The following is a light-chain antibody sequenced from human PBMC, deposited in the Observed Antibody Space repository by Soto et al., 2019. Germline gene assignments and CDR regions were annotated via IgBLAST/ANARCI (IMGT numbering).Light chain of an antibody. CDR1: SSNIGAGYD. CDR3: QSYDSSLSGCVV. V-gene: IGLV1-40*01. J-gene: IGLJ2*01. CDR2: GNS. Sequence: QSVLTQPPSVSGAPGQRVTISCTGSSSNIGAGYDVHWYQQLPGTAPKLLIYGNSNRPSGVPDRSSGSKSGTSASLAITGLQAEDEADYYCQSYDSSLSGCVVFGGGTKVTVL.